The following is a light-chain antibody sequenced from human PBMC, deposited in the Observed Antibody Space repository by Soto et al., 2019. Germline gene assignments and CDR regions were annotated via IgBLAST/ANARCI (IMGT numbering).Light chain of an antibody. Sequence: AIQMTQSPSSLSASVGDRVTITCRASQDIRGDLGWYQQKPGKAPKALIYGASNLQSGVPSRFSGSGFGTDFTLTISSLLPEDFATYYCLQDRNYPRTFGQGTKVESK. CDR2: GAS. CDR1: QDIRGD. V-gene: IGKV1-6*01. J-gene: IGKJ1*01. CDR3: LQDRNYPRT.